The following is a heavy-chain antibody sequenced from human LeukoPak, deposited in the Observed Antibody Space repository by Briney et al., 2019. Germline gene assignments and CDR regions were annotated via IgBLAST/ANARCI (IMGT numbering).Heavy chain of an antibody. CDR1: GFTFSGYG. CDR2: VRYDSSNK. J-gene: IGHJ4*02. V-gene: IGHV3-30*02. D-gene: IGHD6-13*01. CDR3: ARVQGGGYRTADC. Sequence: PGGSLRLSCAASGFTFSGYGMHWVRQAPGKGLEWVAFVRYDSSNKYYADSVKGRFTVSRDNFKNTLFLEMNSLRAEDMAMYYCARVQGGGYRTADCWGQGTLVTVSS.